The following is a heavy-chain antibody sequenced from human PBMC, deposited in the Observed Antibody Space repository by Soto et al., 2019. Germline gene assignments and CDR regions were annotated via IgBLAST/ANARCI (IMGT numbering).Heavy chain of an antibody. V-gene: IGHV3-11*01. CDR1: GFTFSDYD. Sequence: QVELVESGGGLAKPGGSLRLSCAASGFTFSDYDMSWIRQAPGKGLEWVSYTSSSGSTIYYADSVKGRFTMSRDNAKNSMYLHMDSLRVEDTAVYYCARDPQVIAVDHSYYYGMDVWGQGTTVTVSS. CDR3: ARDPQVIAVDHSYYYGMDV. CDR2: TSSSGSTI. D-gene: IGHD6-19*01. J-gene: IGHJ6*02.